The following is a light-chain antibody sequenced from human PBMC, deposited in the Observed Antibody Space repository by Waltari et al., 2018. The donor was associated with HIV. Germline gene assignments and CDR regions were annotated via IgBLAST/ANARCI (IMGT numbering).Light chain of an antibody. CDR2: EVS. V-gene: IGLV2-14*01. CDR3: SSYTSSSTSV. Sequence: HSALTQPASVSGSPGQSITISCPGTSSDVGGYNYVSWYQPHPGKAPKLMIYEVSHRPSGVSNRFSGSKSGNTASLTISGLQAEDEADYYCSSYTSSSTSVFGTGTKVTVL. CDR1: SSDVGGYNY. J-gene: IGLJ1*01.